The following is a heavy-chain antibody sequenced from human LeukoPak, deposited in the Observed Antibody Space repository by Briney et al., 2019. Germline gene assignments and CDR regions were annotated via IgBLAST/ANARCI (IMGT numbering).Heavy chain of an antibody. J-gene: IGHJ4*02. D-gene: IGHD5-24*01. CDR2: IKPDGSDK. CDR1: GFTFSSYW. Sequence: GGSLRLSCAASGFTFSSYWMSWVRRAPGKGREWVANIKPDGSDKYSVDSVKGRFTISRDNAKNTLYLQMNSLRAEDTAVYYCGRGDGWVLDYWGQGTLVTVSS. CDR3: GRGDGWVLDY. V-gene: IGHV3-7*01.